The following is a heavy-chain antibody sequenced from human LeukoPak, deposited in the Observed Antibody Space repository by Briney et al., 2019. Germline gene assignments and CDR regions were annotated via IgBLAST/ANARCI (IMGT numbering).Heavy chain of an antibody. CDR1: GFTFDDYA. Sequence: SGGSLRLSCAASGFTFDDYAMHWVRQAPGKGLEWVSGISWKSGRIGYADSVKGRFTISRDNAKNSLYLQMNSLRAEDTALYYCAKDIAAAEFYYYGMDVWGQGTTVTVSS. D-gene: IGHD6-13*01. V-gene: IGHV3-9*01. CDR3: AKDIAAAEFYYYGMDV. J-gene: IGHJ6*02. CDR2: ISWKSGRI.